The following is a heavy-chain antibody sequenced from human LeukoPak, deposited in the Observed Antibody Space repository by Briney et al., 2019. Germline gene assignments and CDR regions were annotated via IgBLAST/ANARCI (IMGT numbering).Heavy chain of an antibody. Sequence: GGSLRLSCAASGFTFSSYAMHWVRQAPGKGLEWVSGISWNSGSIGYADSVKGRFTISRDNAKNSLYLQMNSLRAEDTALYYCAKGVRTYYYYYGMDVWGQGTTVTVSS. V-gene: IGHV3-9*01. CDR1: GFTFSSYA. D-gene: IGHD2-8*01. CDR2: ISWNSGSI. CDR3: AKGVRTYYYYYGMDV. J-gene: IGHJ6*02.